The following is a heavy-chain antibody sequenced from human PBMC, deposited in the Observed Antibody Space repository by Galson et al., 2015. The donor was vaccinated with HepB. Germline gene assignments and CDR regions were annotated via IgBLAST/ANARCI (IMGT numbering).Heavy chain of an antibody. D-gene: IGHD3-3*01. CDR3: ARAYYDSWSGYDY. CDR2: ISYDGTSE. CDR1: RFTFSNYA. V-gene: IGHV3-30-3*01. Sequence: SLRLSCAASRFTFSNYAMHWVRQAPGKGLEWAAVISYDGTSEYYTDSVKGRFTISRDNSKNTLYLQMNSLRTEDTAVYFCARAYYDSWSGYDYWGQGTLVTVSS. J-gene: IGHJ4*02.